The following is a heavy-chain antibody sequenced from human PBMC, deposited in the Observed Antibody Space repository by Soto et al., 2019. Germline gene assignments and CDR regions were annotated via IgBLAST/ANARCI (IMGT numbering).Heavy chain of an antibody. CDR3: ARGYCGGDCDAFAI. Sequence: SVKVTCKASGGTFSSYASSWVRQAPGQGLEWMGWISANYGKANYAQKLQGRVTMTTDTSTSTAYMELRSLRSDDTAVYYCARGYCGGDCDAFAIWGQGTMVTVS. J-gene: IGHJ3*02. CDR2: ISANYGKA. V-gene: IGHV1-18*01. D-gene: IGHD2-21*02. CDR1: GGTFSSYA.